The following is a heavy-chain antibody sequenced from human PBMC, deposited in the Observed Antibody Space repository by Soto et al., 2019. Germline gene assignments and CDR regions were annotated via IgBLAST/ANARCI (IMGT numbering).Heavy chain of an antibody. Sequence: GASVKVSCKASGYTFTSYDINWVRQATGQGLEWMGWMNPNSSNAGYAQKFQGRVTMTRNTSISTAYMELSSLRSEDTAVYYCASTWTGGYDYYMDVWGKGTTVTVSS. D-gene: IGHD1-26*01. CDR3: ASTWTGGYDYYMDV. CDR1: GYTFTSYD. CDR2: MNPNSSNA. J-gene: IGHJ6*03. V-gene: IGHV1-8*01.